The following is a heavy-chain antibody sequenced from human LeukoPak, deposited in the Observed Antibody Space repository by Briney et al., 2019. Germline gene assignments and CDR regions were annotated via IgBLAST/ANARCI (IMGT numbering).Heavy chain of an antibody. CDR1: GYTFTRYY. Sequence: ASVKVSCTASGYTFTRYYIHWVRQAPGQGLEWMGIINPSGGSTTYAQKLQGRLSMTSDTSTSTVYMQVSSLRSEDTAVYYCAREGYCSGTNCLPDYWGQGTLVTVSS. D-gene: IGHD2-2*01. V-gene: IGHV1-46*01. J-gene: IGHJ4*02. CDR2: INPSGGST. CDR3: AREGYCSGTNCLPDY.